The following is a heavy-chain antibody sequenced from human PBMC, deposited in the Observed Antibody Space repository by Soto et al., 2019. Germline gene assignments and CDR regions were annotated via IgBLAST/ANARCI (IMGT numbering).Heavy chain of an antibody. D-gene: IGHD3-3*01. CDR2: IYYSGST. V-gene: IGHV4-59*01. J-gene: IGHJ4*02. CDR3: ARVSKYYDFWSGYPDYFDY. CDR1: GGAISSYY. Sequence: LSLTCTVSGGAISSYYWSWIRQRPGKGLEWIGYIYYSGSTNYNPSLKSRVTISVDTSKNQFSLKLSSVTAADTAVYYCARVSKYYDFWSGYPDYFDYWGQGTLVTVSS.